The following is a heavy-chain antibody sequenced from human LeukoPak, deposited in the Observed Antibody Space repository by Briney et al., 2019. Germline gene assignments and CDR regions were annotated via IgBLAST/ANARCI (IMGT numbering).Heavy chain of an antibody. CDR3: ARDRSYYYDSSGYYYRGEGDYGMDV. V-gene: IGHV1-18*01. CDR1: GYTFTSYG. J-gene: IGHJ6*02. CDR2: ISAYNGNT. D-gene: IGHD3-22*01. Sequence: ASVKVSCKASGYTFTSYGISWVRQAPGQGLEWMGWISAYNGNTNYAQKLQSRVTMTTDTSTSTAYMELRSLRSDDTAVYYCARDRSYYYDSSGYYYRGEGDYGMDVWGQGTTVTVSS.